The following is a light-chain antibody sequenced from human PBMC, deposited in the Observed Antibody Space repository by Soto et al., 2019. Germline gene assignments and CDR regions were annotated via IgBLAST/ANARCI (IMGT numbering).Light chain of an antibody. CDR2: EVS. V-gene: IGLV2-23*02. CDR1: SSDVGSYNL. CDR3: CSYAGSSTPVV. J-gene: IGLJ2*01. Sequence: QSALTQPASVSGSPGQSITISCTGTSSDVGSYNLVSWYQQHPGKAPKLMIYEVSKRPSGDSNRFSGSKSGNTASLTISGLQAEDEADYYCCSYAGSSTPVVFGGGTKLTVL.